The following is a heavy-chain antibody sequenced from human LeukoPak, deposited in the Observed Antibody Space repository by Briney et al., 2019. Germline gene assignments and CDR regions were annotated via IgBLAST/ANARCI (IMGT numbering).Heavy chain of an antibody. CDR2: TGISSVNT. D-gene: IGHD6-25*01. J-gene: IGHJ4*02. V-gene: IGHV3-23*01. CDR3: ATGDGIGKQPSGYYFDN. CDR1: GFIFSRHA. Sequence: GGSLTLPCAASGFIFSRHAMSWVRQAPGKGLEWVCTTGISSVNTLCADSVNGRFTIFRDNSKNTLDLQMNNLRVDDTAVYYCATGDGIGKQPSGYYFDNWGRGNLVTVSS.